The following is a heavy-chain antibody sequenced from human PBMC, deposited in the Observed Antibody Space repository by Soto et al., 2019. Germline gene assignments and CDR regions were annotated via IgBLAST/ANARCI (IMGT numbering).Heavy chain of an antibody. V-gene: IGHV3-21*01. D-gene: IGHD3-16*01. CDR1: GFTFSSYS. J-gene: IGHJ3*02. CDR2: ISSSSSYI. CDR3: ARGGFYDYVWGSYGTDHKI. Sequence: PGGSLRLSCAASGFTFSSYSMNWVRQAPGKGLEWVSSISSSSSYIYYADSVKGRFTISRDNAKNSLYLQMNSLRAEDTAVYYCARGGFYDYVWGSYGTDHKIWGQGTRVTVSS.